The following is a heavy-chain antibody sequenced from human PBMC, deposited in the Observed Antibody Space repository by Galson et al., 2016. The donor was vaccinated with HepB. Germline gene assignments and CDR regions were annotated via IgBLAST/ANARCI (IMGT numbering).Heavy chain of an antibody. CDR3: ARALCSAGTCYSDSANFDY. V-gene: IGHV3-9*01. J-gene: IGHJ4*02. CDR1: GVSLDDYA. CDR2: ISYICYYI. Sequence: SLRLSCAASGVSLDDYAMHWVRQAPRMGLEWVSGISYICYYIAYVDSVRGRFTISRDNATNSLFLQLNSLTPEDTALYYCARALCSAGTCYSDSANFDYWGQGTLVTVSS. D-gene: IGHD2-15*01.